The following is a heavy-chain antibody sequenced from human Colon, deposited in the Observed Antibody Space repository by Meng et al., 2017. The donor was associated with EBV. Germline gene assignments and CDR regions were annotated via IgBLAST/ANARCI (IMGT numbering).Heavy chain of an antibody. D-gene: IGHD3-22*01. CDR2: IHYSGST. J-gene: IGHJ5*02. Sequence: QVQLQESGPGLVKPSGTLSLTCAVSGGSISSSNWWSWVRQPPGKGLEWIAYIHYSGSTYYSPSLKSRVTISVDTSKNQLSLKLSSMTAADTAVYYCARYVFDSSSLYSNWFDPWGQGTLVTVSS. V-gene: IGHV4-4*02. CDR3: ARYVFDSSSLYSNWFDP. CDR1: GGSISSSNW.